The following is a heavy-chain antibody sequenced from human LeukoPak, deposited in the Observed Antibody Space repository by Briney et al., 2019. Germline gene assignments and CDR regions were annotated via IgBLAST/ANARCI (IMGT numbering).Heavy chain of an antibody. CDR3: AKGGRGNGEVY. D-gene: IGHD2-8*01. J-gene: IGHJ4*02. Sequence: GGSLRLSCAVSGFTFSSYWLNWVRQAPGKGLEWVANIKQDGSEKNYVDSVKGRFTISRDNAKSSLFLQMNDLRAEDTAVYYCAKGGRGNGEVYWGQGTLVTVSS. CDR2: IKQDGSEK. V-gene: IGHV3-7*01. CDR1: GFTFSSYW.